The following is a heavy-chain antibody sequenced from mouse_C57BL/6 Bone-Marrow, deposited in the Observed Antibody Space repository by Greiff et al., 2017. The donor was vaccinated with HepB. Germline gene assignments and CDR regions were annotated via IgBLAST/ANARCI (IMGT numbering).Heavy chain of an antibody. Sequence: QVQLQQSGAELARPGASVKLSCKASGYTFTSYGISWVKQRTGQGLEWIGEIYPRSGNTYYNEKFKGKATLTADKASSTAYMELRSLTSEDSAVYFCATYDYDAFDVWGTGTTVTVSS. J-gene: IGHJ1*03. CDR3: ATYDYDAFDV. D-gene: IGHD2-4*01. V-gene: IGHV1-81*01. CDR2: IYPRSGNT. CDR1: GYTFTSYG.